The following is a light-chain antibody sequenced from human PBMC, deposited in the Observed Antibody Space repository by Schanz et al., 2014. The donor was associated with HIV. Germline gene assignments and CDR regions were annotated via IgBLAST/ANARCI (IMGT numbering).Light chain of an antibody. Sequence: EIVLTQSPATLSLSPGERATLFCRASQSLSSTYLSWSQQKPGQAPRLLISGASSRATGIPDRFSGSGSGTDFTLTISRLEPEDFAVYYCQQCSNSPLTFGGGTKVQIK. CDR3: QQCSNSPLT. V-gene: IGKV3-20*01. J-gene: IGKJ4*01. CDR2: GAS. CDR1: QSLSSTY.